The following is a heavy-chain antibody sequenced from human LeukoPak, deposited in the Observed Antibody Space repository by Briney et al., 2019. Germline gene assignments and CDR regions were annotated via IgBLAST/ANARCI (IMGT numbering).Heavy chain of an antibody. J-gene: IGHJ4*02. Sequence: PGGSLRLSCAASGFTFSSYAMSWVRQAPGKGLEWVSAISGSGGSTYYADSVKGRFTISRDNSKDTLYLQMNSLRAEDTAVYYCAKDIGDGYNVPYWGQGTLVTVSS. D-gene: IGHD5-12*01. CDR3: AKDIGDGYNVPY. CDR2: ISGSGGST. V-gene: IGHV3-23*01. CDR1: GFTFSSYA.